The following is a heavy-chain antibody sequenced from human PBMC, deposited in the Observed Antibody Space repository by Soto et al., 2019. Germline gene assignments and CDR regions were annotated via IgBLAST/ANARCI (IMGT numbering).Heavy chain of an antibody. CDR3: ARGEQYSGRIFDY. D-gene: IGHD1-26*01. CDR1: GDSVSSNSAG. CDR2: TYCRSKWYY. Sequence: SQTLSLTCALTGDSVSSNSAGWSWVRQSPSRGLEWLGRTYCRSKWYYEYAVSVRGRITINPDTSKNQYSLQLNSVTPEDTAVYLCARGEQYSGRIFDYWGQGTLVTVSS. V-gene: IGHV6-1*01. J-gene: IGHJ4*01.